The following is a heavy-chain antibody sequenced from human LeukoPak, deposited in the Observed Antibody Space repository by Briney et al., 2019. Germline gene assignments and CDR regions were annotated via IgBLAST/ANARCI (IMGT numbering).Heavy chain of an antibody. CDR2: VWYTEYS. CDR3: ARSPPGLRLLRSSNRPYYMDV. D-gene: IGHD3-3*01. J-gene: IGHJ6*03. CDR1: GASISTYY. V-gene: IGHV4-59*01. Sequence: PSETLSLTCSVSGASISTYYWTWVRQTPQKGLEWIGSVWYTEYSDYNPSLTSRVSISIDMSENRFSLRLTSVTAADTAVYYCARSPPGLRLLRSSNRPYYMDVWGKGTSVIVSS.